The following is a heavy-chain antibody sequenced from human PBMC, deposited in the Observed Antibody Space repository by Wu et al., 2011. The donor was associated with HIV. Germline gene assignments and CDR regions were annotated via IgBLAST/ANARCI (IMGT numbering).Heavy chain of an antibody. CDR1: GYTFTAYY. Sequence: VQSGAEVKKPGASVKVSCKASGYTFTAYYLHWLRQAPGQGLEWMGWINPNSGGTEYAQTFQGRVIVTRDTSISTAYMELSRLGSDDTAFYYCARRLADYYYYMDVWGQGTAVTVSS. V-gene: IGHV1-2*02. J-gene: IGHJ6*03. CDR3: ARRLADYYYYMDV. D-gene: IGHD2-21*01. CDR2: INPNSGGT.